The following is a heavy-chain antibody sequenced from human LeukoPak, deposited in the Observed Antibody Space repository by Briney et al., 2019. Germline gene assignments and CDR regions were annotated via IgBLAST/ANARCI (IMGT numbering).Heavy chain of an antibody. CDR1: GFTFSSYG. J-gene: IGHJ6*02. D-gene: IGHD1-26*01. CDR2: ISGSGGST. Sequence: GGSLRLSCAASGFTFSSYGMTWVRQAPGKGLEWVSTISGSGGSTYYADSVKGRFTISRDNSKNTLSLQMNSLRAEDTAVYYCARDQSSGRDVWGQGTTVTVSS. V-gene: IGHV3-23*01. CDR3: ARDQSSGRDV.